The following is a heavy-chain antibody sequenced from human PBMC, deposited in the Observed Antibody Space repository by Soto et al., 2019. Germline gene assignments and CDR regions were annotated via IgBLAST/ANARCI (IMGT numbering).Heavy chain of an antibody. J-gene: IGHJ4*02. V-gene: IGHV3-30*18. Sequence: QVQLVESGGGVVQPGRSLRLSCAASGFPFSSYGMHWVRQAPGKGLEWVAVISYDGSNKYYADSVKGRFTISRDNSKNPRYRQRNSLRAENTAVYYGAKHPRFLEWLLSGWGEGTLVTVSS. CDR2: ISYDGSNK. D-gene: IGHD3-3*01. CDR3: AKHPRFLEWLLSG. CDR1: GFPFSSYG.